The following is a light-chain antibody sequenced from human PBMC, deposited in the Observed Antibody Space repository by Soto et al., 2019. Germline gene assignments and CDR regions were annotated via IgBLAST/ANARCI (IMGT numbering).Light chain of an antibody. CDR1: QSISKW. Sequence: DIQMTQSPSTLSASVGDRVTITCRASQSISKWLVWYQQKPGKAPKLLIYTASSLESGVPSRFSGSGSGTEFTLTISSLQPDDFATYYCQQYISYPLTFGGGTKVEIK. CDR3: QQYISYPLT. CDR2: TAS. J-gene: IGKJ4*01. V-gene: IGKV1-5*03.